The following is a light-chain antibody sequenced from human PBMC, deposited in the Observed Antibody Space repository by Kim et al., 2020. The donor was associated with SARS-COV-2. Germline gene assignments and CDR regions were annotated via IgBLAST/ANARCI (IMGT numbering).Light chain of an antibody. Sequence: EIVLTQSPGTLSLSPGERATLSCRASQSVSSTFLAWYQQKPGQAPRLLIYGASSRATHIPDRFSGSGSGTDFTLTISRLESDDFAVYYCQHYDEALFWTFGQGTKVDIK. CDR1: QSVSSTF. CDR2: GAS. V-gene: IGKV3-20*01. CDR3: QHYDEALFWT. J-gene: IGKJ1*01.